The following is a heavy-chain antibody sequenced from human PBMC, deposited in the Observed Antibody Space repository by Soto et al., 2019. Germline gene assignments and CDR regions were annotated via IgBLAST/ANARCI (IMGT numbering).Heavy chain of an antibody. D-gene: IGHD3-10*01. J-gene: IGHJ6*02. CDR3: ARGDRGGSGSPASYYYSDLDV. CDR2: VSAGGDMT. V-gene: IGHV3-23*01. Sequence: DVQLLESGGHLVQPGGSLRLSCAASGFTFSSYAMSWVRQAPGKGLEWVSSVSAGGDMTYYSDSVKGRFTISRDNSNNALFLQMNSPRIEDTALYYCARGDRGGSGSPASYYYSDLDVWGQGTTVTVS. CDR1: GFTFSSYA.